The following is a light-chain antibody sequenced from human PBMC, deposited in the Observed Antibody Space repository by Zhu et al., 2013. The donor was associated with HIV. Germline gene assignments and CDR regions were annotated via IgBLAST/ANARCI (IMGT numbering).Light chain of an antibody. CDR1: TSDVGLYNY. J-gene: IGLJ2*01. CDR3: NSHRSGTTLVL. V-gene: IGLV2-14*01. Sequence: QSALTQPASVSGSPEQSITISCTGTTSDVGLYNYVSWYQQHPDKAPKLILYEVSNRPSGVSHRFSGSKSDSTASLTISGLQDDDEAEYYCNSHRSGTTLVLFGGGTKVTVL. CDR2: EVS.